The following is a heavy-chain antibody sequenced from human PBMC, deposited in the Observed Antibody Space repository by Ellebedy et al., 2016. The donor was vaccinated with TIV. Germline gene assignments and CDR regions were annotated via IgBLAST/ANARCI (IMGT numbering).Heavy chain of an antibody. Sequence: MPSETLSLTCSVSAASVSSTSYYWAWIRHPPGKGLEYIGRVYYSGSPYYNPSFKSRVTLTADTSKNQFSMNLRTVTAADTAVYYCSRTDPWQPIDDWGQGILVSVSS. CDR1: AASVSSTSYY. CDR3: SRTDPWQPIDD. D-gene: IGHD2-21*02. J-gene: IGHJ4*02. CDR2: VYYSGSP. V-gene: IGHV4-39*01.